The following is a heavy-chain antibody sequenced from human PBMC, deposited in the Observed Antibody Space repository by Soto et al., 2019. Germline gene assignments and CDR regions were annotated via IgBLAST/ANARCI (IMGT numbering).Heavy chain of an antibody. Sequence: ASVKVSCKASGYTFTSYDINWVRQAPGQGLEWMGWMNPNSGNTGYAQKFQGRVTMTRNTSISTAYMELSSLRSEDTAVYYCESGGLRFLERFTSYYMAVWGKGNTGTVSS. CDR2: MNPNSGNT. D-gene: IGHD3-3*01. J-gene: IGHJ6*03. CDR1: GYTFTSYD. CDR3: ESGGLRFLERFTSYYMAV. V-gene: IGHV1-8*01.